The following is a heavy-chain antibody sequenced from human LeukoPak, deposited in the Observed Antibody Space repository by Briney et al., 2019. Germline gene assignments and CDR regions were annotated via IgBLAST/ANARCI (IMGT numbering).Heavy chain of an antibody. CDR2: FDPEDGET. V-gene: IGHV1-24*01. CDR3: ARNFRDGYNNSFDY. Sequence: PEASVKVSCKVSGYTLTELSMHWVRQAPGKGLEWMGGFDPEDGETIYAQKFQGRVTMTEDTSTDTAYMELSSLRAEDTAVYYCARNFRDGYNNSFDYWGQGTLVTVSS. CDR1: GYTLTELS. J-gene: IGHJ4*02. D-gene: IGHD5-24*01.